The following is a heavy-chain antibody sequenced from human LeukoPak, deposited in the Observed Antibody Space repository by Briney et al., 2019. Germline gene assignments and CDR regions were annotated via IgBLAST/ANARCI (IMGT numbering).Heavy chain of an antibody. CDR2: ISSSSSHT. D-gene: IGHD3-22*01. J-gene: IGHJ3*01. CDR1: GFTFSSYA. CDR3: ARDDRFDGSGHYSAFDV. V-gene: IGHV3-11*05. Sequence: GGSLRLSCAASGFTFSSYAMSWVRQAPGKGLEWISFISSSSSHTNYADSVKGRFTISRDNAKNSLFLQMNSLRDEDTAVYYCARDDRFDGSGHYSAFDVWGQGTMVTVSS.